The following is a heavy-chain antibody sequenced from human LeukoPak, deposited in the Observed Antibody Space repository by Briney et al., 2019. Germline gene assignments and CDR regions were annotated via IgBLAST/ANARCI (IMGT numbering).Heavy chain of an antibody. CDR1: GGSISSSSYY. D-gene: IGHD2-2*01. J-gene: IGHJ4*02. V-gene: IGHV4-39*07. CDR3: ARGVPAANYYFDY. Sequence: SETLSLTCTVSGGSISSSSYYWGWIRQPPGKGLEWIGSIYYSGSTYYNPSLKSRVTISVDTSKNQFSLKLSSVTAADTAVYYCARGVPAANYYFDYWGQGTLVTVSS. CDR2: IYYSGST.